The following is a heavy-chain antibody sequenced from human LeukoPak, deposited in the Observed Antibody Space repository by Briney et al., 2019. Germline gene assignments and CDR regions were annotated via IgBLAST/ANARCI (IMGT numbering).Heavy chain of an antibody. CDR3: ARDFYCSSTSCYSFDAFDI. J-gene: IGHJ3*02. CDR2: ISSSSSYI. CDR1: GFTFSSYS. V-gene: IGHV3-21*01. D-gene: IGHD2-2*01. Sequence: TRGSLRLSCAASGFTFSSYSMNWVRQAPGKGLEWVSSISSSSSYIYYADSVKGRFTISRDNAKNSLYLQMNSLRAEDTAVYYCARDFYCSSTSCYSFDAFDIWGQGTMVTVSS.